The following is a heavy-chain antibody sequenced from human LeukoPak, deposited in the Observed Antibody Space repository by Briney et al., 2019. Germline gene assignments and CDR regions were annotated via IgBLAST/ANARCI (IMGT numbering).Heavy chain of an antibody. J-gene: IGHJ5*02. CDR3: ARHEYSGSYYGLSWFDP. CDR1: GGSISSSGYY. Sequence: SETLPLTCTVSGGSISSSGYYWGWIRQPPGKGLEWIASIYYSGSTYYNPSLKSRVTISVDTSKNQLSLKLSSLTAADTAVYYCARHEYSGSYYGLSWFDPWGQGTLVTVSS. V-gene: IGHV4-39*01. CDR2: IYYSGST. D-gene: IGHD1-26*01.